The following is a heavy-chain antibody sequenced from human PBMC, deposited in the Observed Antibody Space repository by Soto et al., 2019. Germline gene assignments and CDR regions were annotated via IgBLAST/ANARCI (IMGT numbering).Heavy chain of an antibody. J-gene: IGHJ4*02. V-gene: IGHV4-59*01. Sequence: QVQLQESGPGLVRPSETLSLTCTLSGGSISGYYWSWIRQPPGKGLEWIGYIYYSGSTNYNPSLKSRVTISEGASKNLFSLKLTSVTAADTAVYYCARGKFPFTFDYWGQGTLVGVSS. CDR2: IYYSGST. CDR1: GGSISGYY. CDR3: ARGKFPFTFDY.